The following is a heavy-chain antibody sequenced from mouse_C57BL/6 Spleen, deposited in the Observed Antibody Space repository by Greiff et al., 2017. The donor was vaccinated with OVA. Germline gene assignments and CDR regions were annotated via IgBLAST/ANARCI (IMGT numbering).Heavy chain of an antibody. Sequence: EVQRVESVAELVRPGASVKLSCTASGFNIKNTYMHWVKQRPEQGLEWIGRIDPANGNTKYAPKFQGKATITADTSSNTAYLQLSSLTSDDTAIYYCASDYYGSSYFDYWGQGTTLTVSS. J-gene: IGHJ2*01. D-gene: IGHD1-1*01. CDR3: ASDYYGSSYFDY. V-gene: IGHV14-3*01. CDR1: GFNIKNTY. CDR2: IDPANGNT.